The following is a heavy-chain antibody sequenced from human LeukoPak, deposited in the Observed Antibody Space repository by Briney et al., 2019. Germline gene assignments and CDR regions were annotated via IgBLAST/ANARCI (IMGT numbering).Heavy chain of an antibody. V-gene: IGHV4-34*01. CDR1: GGSFSGYY. J-gene: IGHJ4*02. CDR2: INHSGST. CDR3: ARGLRYFGLADY. D-gene: IGHD3-9*01. Sequence: SETLSLTCAVYGGSFSGYYWSWIRQPPGKGLEWIGEINHSGSTNYNPSLKSRVTISVDTSKNQFSLKLSSVTAADTAAYYCARGLRYFGLADYWGQGTLVTVSS.